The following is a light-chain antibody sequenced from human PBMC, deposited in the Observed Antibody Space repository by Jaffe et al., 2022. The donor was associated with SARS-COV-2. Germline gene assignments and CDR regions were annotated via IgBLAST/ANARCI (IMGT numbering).Light chain of an antibody. Sequence: EIVLTQSPGTLSLSPGERATLSCRASQSVSSAYLAWYQQKPGQAPRLLVSGASIRATGIPDRFSGSGSGTDFTLTISRVEPEDFAVYYCQHYSGSRWTFGQGTKVEVK. CDR1: QSVSSAY. CDR2: GAS. J-gene: IGKJ1*01. V-gene: IGKV3-20*01. CDR3: QHYSGSRWT.